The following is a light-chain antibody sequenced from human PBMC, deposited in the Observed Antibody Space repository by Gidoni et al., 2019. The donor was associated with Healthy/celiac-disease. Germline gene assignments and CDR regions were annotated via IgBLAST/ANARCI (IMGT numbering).Light chain of an antibody. CDR1: QSVSSY. CDR3: QQRSNWPPWS. V-gene: IGKV3-11*01. Sequence: EIVLTQSPATLSLSPGERATLSCRASQSVSSYLAWYQQKPGQAPRLLIYDASTRATGIPARFSGSGSGTDFTLTISSLEPEDFAVYYCQQRSNWPPWSFGQXTKLEIK. CDR2: DAS. J-gene: IGKJ2*04.